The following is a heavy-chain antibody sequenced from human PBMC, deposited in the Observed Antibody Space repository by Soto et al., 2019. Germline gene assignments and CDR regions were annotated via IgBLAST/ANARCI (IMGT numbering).Heavy chain of an antibody. J-gene: IGHJ6*03. V-gene: IGHV3-33*01. D-gene: IGHD3-16*01. Sequence: GGSLRLSCAASAFTFSSYAMHWVRQAPGKGLEWVALIWYDGSKKYYADSVKGRFNISRDNSKNTLYLQMNSLRAEDTAVYYCARDGGVGVRLKFYYYMDVWGKGTTVTVSS. CDR3: ARDGGVGVRLKFYYYMDV. CDR2: IWYDGSKK. CDR1: AFTFSSYA.